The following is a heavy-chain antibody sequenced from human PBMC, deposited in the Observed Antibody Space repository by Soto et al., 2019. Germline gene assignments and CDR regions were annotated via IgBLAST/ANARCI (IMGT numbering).Heavy chain of an antibody. CDR3: ARARGSSWYNWFDP. V-gene: IGHV1-69*13. D-gene: IGHD1-26*01. CDR2: IIPLFGTT. J-gene: IGHJ5*02. Sequence: SVKVSCKASGVSFSDYGISGVRQAPGQGLEWMGGIIPLFGTTNYVQEFKGRVTITADEYTSTVYMQVSSLRFEDTAVYYCARARGSSWYNWFDPWGQGTLVTVSS. CDR1: GVSFSDYG.